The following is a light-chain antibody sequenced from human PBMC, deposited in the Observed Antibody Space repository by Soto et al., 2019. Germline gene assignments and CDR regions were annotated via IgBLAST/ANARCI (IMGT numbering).Light chain of an antibody. CDR1: SSDVGGYNY. V-gene: IGLV2-11*01. CDR3: CSYAGISGV. Sequence: QSALTQPRSVSGSPGQSVTISCTGTSSDVGGYNYVSWYQQHPGKAPKLVVFNVSARPSGVPDRFSGSKSGNTASLTISGLQAEDEADYYCCSYAGISGVFGTGTKLTVL. CDR2: NVS. J-gene: IGLJ1*01.